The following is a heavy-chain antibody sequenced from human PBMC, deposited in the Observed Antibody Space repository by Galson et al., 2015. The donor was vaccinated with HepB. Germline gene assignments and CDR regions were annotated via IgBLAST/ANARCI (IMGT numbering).Heavy chain of an antibody. CDR2: IEQDGTEI. J-gene: IGHJ4*02. CDR1: GFTFSSHW. V-gene: IGHV3-7*03. D-gene: IGHD6-19*01. CDR3: ARSSGWTSDY. Sequence: SLRLSCAASGFTFSSHWMTWVRQAPGRGLEWVGNIEQDGTEINYVDSVKGRFTISRDNAKSSLYPQMNSLRVEDTAVYYCARSSGWTSDYWGQGTLVTVSS.